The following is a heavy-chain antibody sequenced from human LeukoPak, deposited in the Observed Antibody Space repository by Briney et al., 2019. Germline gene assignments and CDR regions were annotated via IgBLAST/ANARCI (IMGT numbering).Heavy chain of an antibody. D-gene: IGHD2-15*01. Sequence: ASVKVSCKVSGYTLTELSMHWVRQAPGKGLEWMGGFDPEDGETIYAQKFQGRVTMTEDTSTDTAYMELSSLRSEDTAVYHCATWPSVVVVAATGGFDYWGQGTLVTVSS. CDR3: ATWPSVVVVAATGGFDY. CDR1: GYTLTELS. J-gene: IGHJ4*02. V-gene: IGHV1-24*01. CDR2: FDPEDGET.